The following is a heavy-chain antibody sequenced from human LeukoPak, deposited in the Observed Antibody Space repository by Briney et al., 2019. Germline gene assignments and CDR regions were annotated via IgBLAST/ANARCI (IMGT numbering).Heavy chain of an antibody. J-gene: IGHJ4*02. Sequence: AVNVSCKASGYTFTSYDINWVRQATGQGLEWMGWMNPNSGNTGYAQKFQGRVTITRNTSISTAYMELSSLSPEDTAVYYCATGYYYDSSGTHYWGQGTLVTVSS. CDR3: ATGYYYDSSGTHY. D-gene: IGHD3-22*01. CDR1: GYTFTSYD. V-gene: IGHV1-8*03. CDR2: MNPNSGNT.